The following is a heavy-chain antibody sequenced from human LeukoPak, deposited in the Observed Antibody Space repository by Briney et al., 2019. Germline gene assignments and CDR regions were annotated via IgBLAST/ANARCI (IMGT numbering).Heavy chain of an antibody. V-gene: IGHV3-21*04. D-gene: IGHD5-18*01. CDR1: GFTFGSYS. J-gene: IGHJ4*02. Sequence: GGSLRLSCAASGFTFGSYSMNWVRQAPGKGLEWVSSISSSSSYIYYADSVKGRFTISRDNAKNSLYLQMNSLRAEDTAVYYCAKDRDTLDYWGQGTLVTVSS. CDR2: ISSSSSYI. CDR3: AKDRDTLDY.